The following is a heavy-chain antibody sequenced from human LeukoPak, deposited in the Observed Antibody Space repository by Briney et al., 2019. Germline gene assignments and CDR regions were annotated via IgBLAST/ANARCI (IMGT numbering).Heavy chain of an antibody. CDR1: GFTFSSYS. J-gene: IGHJ4*02. CDR2: ISSSSSTI. Sequence: GGSLRLSCAASGFTFSSYSMNWVCQAPGKGLEWVSYISSSSSTIYYADSVKGRFTISRDNAKNSLYLQMNSLRAEDTAVYYCARGTGYCSGGSCGSYWGQGTLVTVSS. CDR3: ARGTGYCSGGSCGSY. D-gene: IGHD2-15*01. V-gene: IGHV3-48*01.